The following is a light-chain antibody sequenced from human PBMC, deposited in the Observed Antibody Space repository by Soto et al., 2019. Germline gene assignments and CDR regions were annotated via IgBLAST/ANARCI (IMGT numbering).Light chain of an antibody. J-gene: IGKJ1*01. CDR2: WTS. Sequence: TQSPDSLAASLGARATINCRSSQGVIHNSNSHHFLSWYQQRPGQSTKLLIYWTSLRESGVPERFIGSGSGAEFTLTISSLQAEDVAVYYCQQSFGNFTWTFGQGTKVDIK. V-gene: IGKV4-1*01. CDR3: QQSFGNFTWT. CDR1: QGVIHNSNSHHF.